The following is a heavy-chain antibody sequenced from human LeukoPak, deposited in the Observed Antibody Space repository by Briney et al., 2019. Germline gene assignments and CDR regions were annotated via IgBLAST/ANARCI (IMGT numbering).Heavy chain of an antibody. Sequence: PGGSLRLSCAASGFTFSTYGIHWARQAPGKGLEWVAFIRYDGSKTYYADSVKGRFTISRDNSKNTLYLQMNSLRAEDTAVYYCAKDGWSCVVTSCPSSYYYRDAGGKGPRSPSP. D-gene: IGHD6-19*01. CDR3: AKDGWSCVVTSCPSSYYYRDA. CDR2: IRYDGSKT. CDR1: GFTFSTYG. J-gene: IGHJ6*03. V-gene: IGHV3-30*02.